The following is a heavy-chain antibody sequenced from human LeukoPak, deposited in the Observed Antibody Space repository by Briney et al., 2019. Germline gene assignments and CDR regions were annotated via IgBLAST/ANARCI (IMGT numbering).Heavy chain of an antibody. Sequence: GGSLRLSCAASGFTFSSYAMHWVRQAPGKGLEWVAVISYDGSNKYYADSVKGRFTISRDNSKNTLYLQTNSLRAEDTAVYYCARDMIAAAGPWDYWGQGTLVTVSS. CDR1: GFTFSSYA. J-gene: IGHJ4*02. D-gene: IGHD6-13*01. V-gene: IGHV3-30*04. CDR3: ARDMIAAAGPWDY. CDR2: ISYDGSNK.